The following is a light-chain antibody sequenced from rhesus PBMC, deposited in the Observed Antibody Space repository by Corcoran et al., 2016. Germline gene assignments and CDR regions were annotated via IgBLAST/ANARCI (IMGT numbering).Light chain of an antibody. J-gene: IGKJ3*01. Sequence: DIQMTQSPSSLSASVGHTVTITCRASQDISSYLKWFQQKPGKAPKLLIYDASSLESGVPSRFSGSGSGTDFTLPISSLQPDDFATYYFLQHDSYPFTFGPGTKLDIK. CDR2: DAS. CDR3: LQHDSYPFT. CDR1: QDISSY. V-gene: IGKV1-28*02.